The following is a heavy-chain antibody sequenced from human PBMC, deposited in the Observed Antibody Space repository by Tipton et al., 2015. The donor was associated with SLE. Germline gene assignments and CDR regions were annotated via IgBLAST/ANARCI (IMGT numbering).Heavy chain of an antibody. J-gene: IGHJ3*01. CDR1: GGSMSSHC. Sequence: TLSLTCTVSGGSMSSHCWSWIRQPPGKGLEWIGSIYRGGNTYYNPSLKSRVYISLDTSKNHFSLSLTSVTAADTAVYYCASRLSDPKAFDFWGQGTVVTVSS. CDR2: IYRGGNT. V-gene: IGHV4-4*09. D-gene: IGHD2-21*02. CDR3: ASRLSDPKAFDF.